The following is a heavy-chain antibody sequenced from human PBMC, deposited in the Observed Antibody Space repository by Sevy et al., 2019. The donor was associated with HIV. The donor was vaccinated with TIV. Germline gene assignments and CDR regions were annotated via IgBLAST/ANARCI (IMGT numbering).Heavy chain of an antibody. CDR3: ARANDYYDGSGYYQNYFDY. CDR2: IYHSGST. D-gene: IGHD3-22*01. CDR1: GGSISSSNW. V-gene: IGHV4-4*02. Sequence: SETLSLTCAVSGGSISSSNWWSWVRQPPGKGLEWIGEIYHSGSTNYNPSLKSRVTISVDKSKNQFSLKLSSVTAADTAVYYCARANDYYDGSGYYQNYFDYWGQGTLVTVST. J-gene: IGHJ4*02.